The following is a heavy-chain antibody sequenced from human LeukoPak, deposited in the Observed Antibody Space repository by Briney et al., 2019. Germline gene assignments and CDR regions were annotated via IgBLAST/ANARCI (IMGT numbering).Heavy chain of an antibody. V-gene: IGHV4-39*07. CDR1: GGSISSSSYY. D-gene: IGHD6-19*01. J-gene: IGHJ5*02. CDR2: IYYSGST. CDR3: ATSSGWYERSTWGGWFGP. Sequence: SETLSLTCTVSGGSISSSSYYWGWIRQPPGKGLEWIGSIYYSGSTNYNPSLKSRVSISVDTSKNQFSLKLRSVTAADTAVYYCATSSGWYERSTWGGWFGPWGQGTLVTVSS.